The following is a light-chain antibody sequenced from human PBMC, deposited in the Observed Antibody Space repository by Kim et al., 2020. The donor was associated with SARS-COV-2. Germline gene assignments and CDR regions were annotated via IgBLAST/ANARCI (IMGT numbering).Light chain of an antibody. V-gene: IGKV1-39*01. J-gene: IGKJ4*01. CDR1: QSISTN. Sequence: ASVGYSVTISCRASQSISTNLNWYQQKSGKAPKLLIYAASSLQGGIPSRFSGSGSGTDFTLTISSLQPEDSATYYCQQSNSTPLTFGGGTKVDIK. CDR3: QQSNSTPLT. CDR2: AAS.